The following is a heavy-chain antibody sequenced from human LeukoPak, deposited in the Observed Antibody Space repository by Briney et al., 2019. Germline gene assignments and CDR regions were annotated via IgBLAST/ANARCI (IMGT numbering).Heavy chain of an antibody. J-gene: IGHJ5*02. CDR3: ARGIVVVPAARDNWFDP. D-gene: IGHD2-2*01. V-gene: IGHV1-46*03. CDR2: INPSGGST. CDR1: GYTFTSYY. Sequence: ASVKVSCKASGYTFTSYYRHWVRHAPGQGVEWVGIINPSGGSTSYAQKFQGRVTMTRDTSTSTVYMELSSLRFEDTAVYYCARGIVVVPAARDNWFDPWGQGTLVTVSS.